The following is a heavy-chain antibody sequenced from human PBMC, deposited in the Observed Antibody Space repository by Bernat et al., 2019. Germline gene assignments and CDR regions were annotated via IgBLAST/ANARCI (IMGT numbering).Heavy chain of an antibody. CDR1: GFTFSSYW. CDR3: ARRFDYGDYLSPFDY. V-gene: IGHV3-7*01. J-gene: IGHJ4*02. CDR2: IKQDGSEK. Sequence: EVQLVESGGGLVQPGGSLRLSCAASGFTFSSYWMSWVRQAPGKGLEWVANIKQDGSEKYYVDYVKGRFTISRDNAKNSLYLQMNSLTAEDTAVYYCARRFDYGDYLSPFDYWGQGPLVTVSS. D-gene: IGHD4-17*01.